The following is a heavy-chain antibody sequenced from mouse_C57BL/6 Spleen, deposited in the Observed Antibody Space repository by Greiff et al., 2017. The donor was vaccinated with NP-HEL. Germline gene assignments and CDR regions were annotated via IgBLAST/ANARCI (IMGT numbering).Heavy chain of an antibody. J-gene: IGHJ4*01. CDR1: GYTFTSYT. Sequence: QVHVKQSGAELARPGASVKMSCKASGYTFTSYTMHWVKQRPGQGLEWIGYINPSSGYTKYNQKFKDKATLTADKSSSTAYMQLSSLTSEDSAVYYCARGGGNLFYAMDYWGQGTSVTVSS. CDR3: ARGGGNLFYAMDY. CDR2: INPSSGYT. V-gene: IGHV1-4*01. D-gene: IGHD1-1*02.